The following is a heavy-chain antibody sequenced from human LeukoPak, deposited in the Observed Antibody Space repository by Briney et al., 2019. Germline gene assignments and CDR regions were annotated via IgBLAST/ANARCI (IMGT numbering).Heavy chain of an antibody. Sequence: GWSLRLSCAAAGFNFSSYWMTWVRQAPGKGLEWVANIKQDGSERYYVDSVKGRFTISRDNAKNSLYLQMNSLRAVDTAVYFCARPTTVTMVDAFNIWGLGTMVTVSS. V-gene: IGHV3-7*04. J-gene: IGHJ3*02. CDR3: ARPTTVTMVDAFNI. CDR2: IKQDGSER. D-gene: IGHD4-17*01. CDR1: GFNFSSYW.